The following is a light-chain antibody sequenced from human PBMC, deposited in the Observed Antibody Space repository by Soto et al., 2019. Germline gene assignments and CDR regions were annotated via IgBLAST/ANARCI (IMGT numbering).Light chain of an antibody. Sequence: QSVLTQPASVSGSPGQSITISCTGTSSDVGGYNYVSWYQHHPGKVPQLMIYDVSNRPSGVSNRFSGSKSGNTASLPISGLQAEDEADYYCYSYTSSNTYVFGTGTKVTVL. CDR3: YSYTSSNTYV. J-gene: IGLJ1*01. CDR2: DVS. V-gene: IGLV2-14*03. CDR1: SSDVGGYNY.